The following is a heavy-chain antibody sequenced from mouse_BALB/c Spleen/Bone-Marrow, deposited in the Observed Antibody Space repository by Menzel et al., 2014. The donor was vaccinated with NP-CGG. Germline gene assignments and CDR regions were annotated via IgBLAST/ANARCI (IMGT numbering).Heavy chain of an antibody. J-gene: IGHJ2*01. CDR2: ISYSGNT. D-gene: IGHD2-3*01. V-gene: IGHV3-8*02. CDR1: GDSITCGY. CDR3: ATYDGYCFDY. Sequence: VQLQQSGPSLVNPSQTLSLTCSVTGDSITCGYWNWIRKFPGNKLEYMGYISYSGNTYYNPSLKSRISITRDTSKNQYYLQLNSVTTEDTATYYCATYDGYCFDYWGQGTTLTVSS.